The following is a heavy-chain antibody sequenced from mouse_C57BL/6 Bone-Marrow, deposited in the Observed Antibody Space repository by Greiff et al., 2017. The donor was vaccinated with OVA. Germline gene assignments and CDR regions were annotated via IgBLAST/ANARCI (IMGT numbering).Heavy chain of an antibody. CDR2: IRNKANNHAT. D-gene: IGHD2-4*01. Sequence: EVQVVESGGGLVQPGGSMKLSCAASGFTFSDAWMDWVRQSPEKGLEWVAEIRNKANNHATYYAESVKGRFTISRDDSKSSVYLQMNSLRAEDTGIYYCTRRGYDYDDYWGQGTTLTVSS. J-gene: IGHJ2*01. CDR3: TRRGYDYDDY. V-gene: IGHV6-6*01. CDR1: GFTFSDAW.